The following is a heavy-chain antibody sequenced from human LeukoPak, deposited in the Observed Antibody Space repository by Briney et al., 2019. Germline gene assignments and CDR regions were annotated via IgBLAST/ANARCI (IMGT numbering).Heavy chain of an antibody. Sequence: GGSLRLSCAASTLTFSTYWMTWVRQTPGKGLEFVANINQDGSVKNYVGSVKGRFTISRDNAKNSLYLQMDSLRAEDTAVYFCARDPYNGAYGNDYYYYMDAWGKGTTVTVSS. CDR1: TLTFSTYW. V-gene: IGHV3-7*01. CDR2: INQDGSVK. D-gene: IGHD5-12*01. CDR3: ARDPYNGAYGNDYYYYMDA. J-gene: IGHJ6*03.